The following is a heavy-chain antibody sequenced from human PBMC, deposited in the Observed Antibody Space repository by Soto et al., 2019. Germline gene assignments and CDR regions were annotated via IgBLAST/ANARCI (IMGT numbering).Heavy chain of an antibody. V-gene: IGHV3-53*01. CDR3: SKNNVAPAFVGFEY. J-gene: IGHJ4*02. D-gene: IGHD2-2*01. Sequence: GGSLRLSCAVSGFNFDNSYMSWVRQAPGKGLEWVSILYSGGQTYYTESVRGRFTISRDISKNTLDLQMNRLTADDTAVYYCSKNNVAPAFVGFEYWGQGTLVTVSS. CDR1: GFNFDNSY. CDR2: LYSGGQT.